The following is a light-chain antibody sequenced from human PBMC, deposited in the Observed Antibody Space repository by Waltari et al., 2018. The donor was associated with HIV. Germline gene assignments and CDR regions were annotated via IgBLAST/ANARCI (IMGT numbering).Light chain of an antibody. V-gene: IGLV1-47*01. CDR3: AAWDVSLRGAYV. Sequence: QSVLTQPPSASGTPGQRVTISCSAASSELGSTYVYWYQQLPGTAPKLLIYRNNQRPSGVPDRFSGSKSGTSASLAISGLRSEDEADYYCAAWDVSLRGAYVFGTGTKVAVL. CDR2: RNN. J-gene: IGLJ1*01. CDR1: SSELGSTY.